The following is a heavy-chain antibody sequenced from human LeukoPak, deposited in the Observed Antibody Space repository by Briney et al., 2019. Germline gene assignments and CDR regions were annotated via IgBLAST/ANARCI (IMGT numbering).Heavy chain of an antibody. CDR2: IYHSGST. Sequence: SETLSLTCTVSGYSISSGYYWGWIRQPPGKGLEWIGSIYHSGSTYYNPSLKSRVTISVDTSKNQSSLKLSSVTAADTAVYYCARGWYFDLWGRGTLVTVSS. J-gene: IGHJ2*01. CDR3: ARGWYFDL. V-gene: IGHV4-38-2*02. CDR1: GYSISSGYY.